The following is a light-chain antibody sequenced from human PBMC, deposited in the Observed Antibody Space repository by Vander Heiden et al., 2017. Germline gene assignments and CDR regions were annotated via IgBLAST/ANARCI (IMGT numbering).Light chain of an antibody. J-gene: IGLJ3*02. CDR3: QSYDSSLSGWV. V-gene: IGLV1-40*01. Sequence: QSVLTQPPSVSGAPGQRVTISCTGSSCNSGAGYDVHWYQQLPGTAPKPLISGNSNRPSGVPDRFSGSKSGTSASLAITGLQAEDEADYYCQSYDSSLSGWVFGGGTKLTVL. CDR1: SCNSGAGYD. CDR2: GNS.